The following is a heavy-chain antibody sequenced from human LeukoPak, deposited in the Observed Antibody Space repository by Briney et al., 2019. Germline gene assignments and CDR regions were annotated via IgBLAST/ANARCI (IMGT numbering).Heavy chain of an antibody. D-gene: IGHD4-17*01. CDR2: ISSSSSYI. V-gene: IGHV3-21*01. Sequence: PGGSLRLSCAASGLTFSSYSMNWVRQAPGKGLEWVSSISSSSSYIYYADSVKGRITISRDNAKNSLYLQMNSLRAEDTAVYYCARSPGGVTTNFDYWGQGTLVTVSS. CDR1: GLTFSSYS. J-gene: IGHJ4*02. CDR3: ARSPGGVTTNFDY.